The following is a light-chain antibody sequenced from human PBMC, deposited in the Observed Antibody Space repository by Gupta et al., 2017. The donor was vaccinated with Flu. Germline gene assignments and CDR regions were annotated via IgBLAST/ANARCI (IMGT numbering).Light chain of an antibody. V-gene: IGKV3-20*01. CDR2: GAF. CDR3: QQYDASPPLT. CDR1: QRIGSNS. Sequence: TLSLSPGERATLSCRASQRIGSNSLAWYQQKPGQAPRLLIYGAFSRATGIPDRFSGSGSGTDSTLTITRLEPEDFAVYYCQQYDASPPLTFGGGTNVELK. J-gene: IGKJ4*01.